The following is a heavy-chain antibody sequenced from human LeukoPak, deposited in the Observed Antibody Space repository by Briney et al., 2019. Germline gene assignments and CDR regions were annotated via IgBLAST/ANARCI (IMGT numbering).Heavy chain of an antibody. D-gene: IGHD1-26*01. J-gene: IGHJ4*02. Sequence: ASVKVSCKASGYTFTRYYMHWVRQAPGQGLDWMGWINPNSGGTNYAQKFQGRVTMTRDTSISTAYMELSRLRSDDTAVYYCARERGSGSYFNYWGQGTLVTVSS. CDR1: GYTFTRYY. V-gene: IGHV1-2*02. CDR2: INPNSGGT. CDR3: ARERGSGSYFNY.